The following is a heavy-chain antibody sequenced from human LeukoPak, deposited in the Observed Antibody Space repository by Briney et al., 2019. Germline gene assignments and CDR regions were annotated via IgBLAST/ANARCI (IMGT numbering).Heavy chain of an antibody. D-gene: IGHD4-17*01. J-gene: IGHJ4*02. CDR2: IYHSGST. Sequence: SETLSLTCAVSGYSISSGYYWGWIRQPPGKGLEWIGSIYHSGSTYYNPSLKSRVTISVDTSKNQFSLKLSSVTAADTAVYYCARGVVRVAKLYGDNDPQNQYYFDYWGQGTLVTVSS. CDR3: ARGVVRVAKLYGDNDPQNQYYFDY. CDR1: GYSISSGYY. V-gene: IGHV4-38-2*01.